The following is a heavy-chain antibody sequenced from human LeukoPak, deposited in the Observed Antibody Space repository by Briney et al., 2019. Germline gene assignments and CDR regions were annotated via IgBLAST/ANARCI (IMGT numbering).Heavy chain of an antibody. J-gene: IGHJ4*02. V-gene: IGHV1-18*01. D-gene: IGHD4-17*01. CDR2: ISAYNGNT. Sequence: PGASVKVSCKASGGTFSSYAISWVRQAPGQGLEWMGWISAYNGNTNYAQKLQGRVTMTTDTSTSTAYMELRSLRSDDTAVYYCARDLTTVTPSGYWGQGTLVTVSS. CDR1: GGTFSSYA. CDR3: ARDLTTVTPSGY.